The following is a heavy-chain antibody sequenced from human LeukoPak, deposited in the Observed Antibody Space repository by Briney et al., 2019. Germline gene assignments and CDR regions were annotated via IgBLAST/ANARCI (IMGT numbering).Heavy chain of an antibody. CDR3: ARGRSGLAAAGTYDY. V-gene: IGHV1-8*01. CDR2: INPNSGRT. CDR1: GYTFTSSD. D-gene: IGHD6-13*01. J-gene: IGHJ4*02. Sequence: GASVKVSCKASGYTFTSSDINWVRQAAGQGLEWMGWINPNSGRTGYAQKFQGRVTMTANTSISTDYMELSSLRFDDTAVYYCARGRSGLAAAGTYDYWGQGTLITVSS.